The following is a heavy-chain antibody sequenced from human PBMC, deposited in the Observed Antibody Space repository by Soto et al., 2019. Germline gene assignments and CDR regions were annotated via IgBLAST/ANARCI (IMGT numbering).Heavy chain of an antibody. CDR3: ARFNSRLVFGNWFDP. D-gene: IGHD3-16*01. J-gene: IGHJ5*02. CDR2: IIPIFGTA. CDR1: GGTFSSYA. V-gene: IGHV1-69*01. Sequence: QVQLVQSGAEVKKPGSSVKVSCKASGGTFSSYAISWVRQAPGQGLEWMGGIIPIFGTANYAQKFKGRVTITADASTNTGYMELRSLRFENTAVYSYARFNSRLVFGNWFDPWGQGTLVTVSS.